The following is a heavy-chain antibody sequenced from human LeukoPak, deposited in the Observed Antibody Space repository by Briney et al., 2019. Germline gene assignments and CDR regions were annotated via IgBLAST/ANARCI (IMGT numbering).Heavy chain of an antibody. D-gene: IGHD3-10*01. Sequence: GGSLRLSCAASGFTFSDYAMSWVRQAPGKGLEWVSGIGSSGVNTDYATSVKGRFTISRDNTKSTLHLLMNSLGVEDTATYYCAKGRNSGSYFGIDPWGQGTPVSVSS. J-gene: IGHJ5*02. CDR1: GFTFSDYA. CDR2: IGSSGVNT. V-gene: IGHV3-23*01. CDR3: AKGRNSGSYFGIDP.